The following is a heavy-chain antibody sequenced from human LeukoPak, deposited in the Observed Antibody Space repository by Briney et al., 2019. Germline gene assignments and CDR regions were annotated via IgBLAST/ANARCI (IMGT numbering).Heavy chain of an antibody. J-gene: IGHJ4*02. CDR2: ISYDGSNK. CDR1: GFTFSSYA. D-gene: IGHD5-24*01. CDR3: ARGGHGYNQAYYFGY. V-gene: IGHV3-30*04. Sequence: GGSLRLSCAASGFTFSSYAMHWVRQAPGKGLEWVAVISYDGSNKYYADSVKGRFTISRDNSKNTLYLQMNSLRAEDTAVYYCARGGHGYNQAYYFGYWGQGTLVTVSS.